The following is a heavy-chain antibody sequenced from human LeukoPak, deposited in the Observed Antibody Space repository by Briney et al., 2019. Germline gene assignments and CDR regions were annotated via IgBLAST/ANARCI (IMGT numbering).Heavy chain of an antibody. J-gene: IGHJ4*02. V-gene: IGHV1-69-2*01. CDR1: GYTFTDYY. CDR2: VDPEDGET. D-gene: IGHD3-22*01. CDR3: ALARGGYYYVGFDY. Sequence: ASVKVSCKVSGYTFTDYYMHWVQQAPGKGLEWMGLVDPEDGETIYAEKFQGRVTITADTSTDTAYMELSSLRSEDTAVYYCALARGGYYYVGFDYWGQGTLVTVSS.